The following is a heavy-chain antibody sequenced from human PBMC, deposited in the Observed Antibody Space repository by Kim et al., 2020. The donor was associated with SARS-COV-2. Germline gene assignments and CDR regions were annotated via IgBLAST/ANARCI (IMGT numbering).Heavy chain of an antibody. CDR1: GGSISSGGYY. CDR2: IYYSGST. V-gene: IGHV4-31*03. CDR3: ARDSPYGKGYSGGMDV. Sequence: SETLSLTCTVSGGSISSGGYYWSWIRQHPGKGLEWIGYIYYSGSTYYNPSLKSRVTISVDTSKNQFSLKLSSVTAADTAVYYCARDSPYGKGYSGGMDVWGQGTTVTVSS. D-gene: IGHD4-17*01. J-gene: IGHJ6*02.